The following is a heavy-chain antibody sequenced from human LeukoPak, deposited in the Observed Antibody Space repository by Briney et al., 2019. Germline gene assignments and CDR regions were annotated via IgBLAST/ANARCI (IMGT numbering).Heavy chain of an antibody. Sequence: PGGSLRLSCAASGFTFSDYTVNWVRQAPGKGLEWVSSISSSSSYIYYADSVKGRFTISRDNAKNSLYLQMNSLRAEDTAVYYCARDFFLAAHDFDDAFDIWGQGTMVTVSS. D-gene: IGHD2/OR15-2a*01. V-gene: IGHV3-21*01. CDR3: ARDFFLAAHDFDDAFDI. CDR1: GFTFSDYT. CDR2: ISSSSSYI. J-gene: IGHJ3*02.